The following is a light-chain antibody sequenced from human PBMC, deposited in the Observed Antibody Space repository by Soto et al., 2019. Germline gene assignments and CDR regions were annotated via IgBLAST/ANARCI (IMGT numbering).Light chain of an antibody. Sequence: AIQMTQSPSSLSASVGDRVTITCRASQGIRNELGWDQQKPGKAPKLLIYAASSLQSGVPSRFSGSGSGTDFTLTISSLQPEDFATYYCLQYDNYPCTFGQGTKVDIK. V-gene: IGKV1-6*01. J-gene: IGKJ1*01. CDR3: LQYDNYPCT. CDR2: AAS. CDR1: QGIRNE.